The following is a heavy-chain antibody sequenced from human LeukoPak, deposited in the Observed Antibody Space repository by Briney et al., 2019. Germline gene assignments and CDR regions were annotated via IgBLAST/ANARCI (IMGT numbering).Heavy chain of an antibody. V-gene: IGHV1-18*01. CDR2: ISAYNGNT. J-gene: IGHJ4*02. D-gene: IGHD3-9*01. CDR1: GYIFTSYG. Sequence: DSVKVSCKASGYIFTSYGISWVRQAPGQGLEWMGWISAYNGNTNYAQKLQGRVTMTTDTSTSTAYMELRSLRSDDTAVYYCARVSGEVGYDILTGYYLDYWGQGTQVTVSS. CDR3: ARVSGEVGYDILTGYYLDY.